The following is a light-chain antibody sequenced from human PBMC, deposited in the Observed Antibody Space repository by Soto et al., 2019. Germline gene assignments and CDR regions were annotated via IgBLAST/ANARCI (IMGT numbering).Light chain of an antibody. J-gene: IGKJ1*01. V-gene: IGKV1-6*01. CDR2: AAS. CDR3: LQDYNYPRT. Sequence: AIPMTPPPSPPSASVGDRVTITCPASQDIRNDLGWYQQKPGQAPRLLIYAASYLQSGVPSRFSGSRSGTDFTLTISSLQPEDLATYYCLQDYNYPRTFGEGTKVDIK. CDR1: QDIRND.